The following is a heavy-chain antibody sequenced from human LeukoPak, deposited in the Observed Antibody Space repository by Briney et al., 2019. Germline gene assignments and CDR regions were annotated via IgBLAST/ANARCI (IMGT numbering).Heavy chain of an antibody. J-gene: IGHJ4*02. CDR2: ISGSGSTI. V-gene: IGHV3-48*04. D-gene: IGHD3-10*01. CDR1: GFTFSSYA. CDR3: ARISYGSAYYFDY. Sequence: GGSLRLSCAASGFTFSSYAMSWVRQAPGKGLEWVSAISGSGSTIYYADSVKGRFTISRDNAKNSLYLQMNSLRAEDTAVYYCARISYGSAYYFDYWGQGTLVTVSS.